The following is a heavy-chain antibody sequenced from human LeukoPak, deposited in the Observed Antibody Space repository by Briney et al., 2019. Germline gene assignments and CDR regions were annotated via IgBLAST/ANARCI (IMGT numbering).Heavy chain of an antibody. V-gene: IGHV1-46*01. Sequence: ASVKVSCKASGYTFTSYYMHWVRQAPGQGLEWMGIINPSGGSTSYAQKFQGRVTMTRDTSMSTVYMELSSLRSEDTAVYYCATHYCGSGSYVWFDPWGQGTLVTVSS. CDR1: GYTFTSYY. D-gene: IGHD3-10*01. J-gene: IGHJ5*02. CDR3: ATHYCGSGSYVWFDP. CDR2: INPSGGST.